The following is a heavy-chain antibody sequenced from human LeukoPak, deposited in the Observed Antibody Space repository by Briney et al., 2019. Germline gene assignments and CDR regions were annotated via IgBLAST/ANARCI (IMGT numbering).Heavy chain of an antibody. CDR1: GFTFSSYG. V-gene: IGHV3-30*18. CDR3: AKDPFDY. CDR2: ISYDGSNK. J-gene: IGHJ4*02. Sequence: PGRSLRLSCGASGFTFSSYGMHWVRQAPGKGLEWVAVISYDGSNKYYADSVKGRFTISRDNSKNTLYLQMNSLRAEDTPVYYCAKDPFDYWGQGTLVTVSS.